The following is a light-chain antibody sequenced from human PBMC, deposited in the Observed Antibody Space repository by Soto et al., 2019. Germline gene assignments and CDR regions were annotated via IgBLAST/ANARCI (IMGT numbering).Light chain of an antibody. J-gene: IGKJ5*01. V-gene: IGKV3-20*01. Sequence: EIVLTQSPGTLSLSPGERATLSFSASQSVSSSYLAWYQQKPGQAPRLLIFGASSRATGIPDRFSGRGSGTDFTLTITRLEPEDFAVYYCQQYGNSPPDTFGQGTRLEIK. CDR2: GAS. CDR3: QQYGNSPPDT. CDR1: QSVSSSY.